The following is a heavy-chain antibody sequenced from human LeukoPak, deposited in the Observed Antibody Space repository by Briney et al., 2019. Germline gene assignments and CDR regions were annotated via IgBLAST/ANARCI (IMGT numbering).Heavy chain of an antibody. CDR2: ISYEGGTQ. J-gene: IGHJ5*02. CDR3: AKEGTPQVSTWYDL. D-gene: IGHD3-10*01. V-gene: IGHV3-30*18. Sequence: PGGSLRLSCAASGVTLSPYGMHWVRQAPGKGLEWVAVISYEGGTQHYADSVEGRFIIPRDSPRNTLYLQMNILRTEDTAVYYCAKEGTPQVSTWYDLWGQGTQVIVSS. CDR1: GVTLSPYG.